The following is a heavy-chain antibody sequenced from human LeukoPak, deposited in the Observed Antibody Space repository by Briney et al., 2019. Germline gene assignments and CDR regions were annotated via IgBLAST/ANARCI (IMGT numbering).Heavy chain of an antibody. CDR2: IYYSGST. CDR1: GGSISSCH. Sequence: SETLSLTCTVSGGSISSCHCSWIRQPPGKGLEWIGYIYYSGSTNYNPSLKGRVTMSVDTSKNQFSLKLRSVTAADTAVYYCARHHGGYDPFDSWGQGTLVTVSS. CDR3: ARHHGGYDPFDS. D-gene: IGHD5-12*01. V-gene: IGHV4-59*08. J-gene: IGHJ4*02.